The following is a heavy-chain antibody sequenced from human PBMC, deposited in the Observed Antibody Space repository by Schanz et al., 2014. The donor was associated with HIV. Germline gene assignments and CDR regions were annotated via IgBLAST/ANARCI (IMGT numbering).Heavy chain of an antibody. CDR1: GFTFSTYG. V-gene: IGHV3-30*03. CDR2: VSYDGSNK. J-gene: IGHJ6*02. D-gene: IGHD3-16*01. CDR3: ARVANWDYYGMDV. Sequence: QVQLVESGGGVVQPGRSLRLSCAASGFTFSTYGMYWVRQAPGKGLEWVAVVSYDGSNKYYADSVKGRFTISRDNSKNTLYLQMNSLRTEDTAIYYCARVANWDYYGMDVWGRGTTVTVSS.